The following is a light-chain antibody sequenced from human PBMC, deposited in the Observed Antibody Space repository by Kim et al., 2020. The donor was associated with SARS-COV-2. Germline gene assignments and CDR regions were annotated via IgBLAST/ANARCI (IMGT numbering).Light chain of an antibody. J-gene: IGLJ2*01. CDR1: SSDVGASEF. CDR2: EVN. CDR3: SSYEVNDRVV. V-gene: IGLV2-8*01. Sequence: QSALTQPPSASGSLGQSVTISCTGTSSDVGASEFVSWYQQHPGKAPKVLIYEVNQRPSGVPSRFPGSKYGNTASLFVSGLQAEDEADYYCSSYEVNDRVVFGGGTQLTVL.